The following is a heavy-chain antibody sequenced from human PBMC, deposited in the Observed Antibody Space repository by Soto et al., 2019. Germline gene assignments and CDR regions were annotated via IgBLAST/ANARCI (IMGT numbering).Heavy chain of an antibody. J-gene: IGHJ1*01. Sequence: GGSLRLSCAASGFTFSSYAMHWVRQAPGKGLEWVAVISYDGSNKYYADSVKGRFTISRDNSKNTLYLQMTSLRADDTAVYYFARGLDCRRSREASYGRGGQG. CDR2: ISYDGSNK. D-gene: IGHD2-2*01. CDR3: ARGLDCRRSREASYGR. V-gene: IGHV3-30-3*01. CDR1: GFTFSSYA.